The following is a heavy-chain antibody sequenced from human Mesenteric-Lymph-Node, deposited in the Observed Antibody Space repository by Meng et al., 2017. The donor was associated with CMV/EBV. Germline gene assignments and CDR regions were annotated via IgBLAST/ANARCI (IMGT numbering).Heavy chain of an antibody. D-gene: IGHD3-3*01. J-gene: IGHJ3*02. V-gene: IGHV4-39*01. CDR3: ARLSTIFGVVTNHDTFDI. Sequence: GSLRLSCTVSFGSISSDSYYWGWIRQPPGKGLEWIGTIYYSGSTHFNPSLKSRVTISVDTSKNQFSLKLSSVTAADTAVYFCARLSTIFGVVTNHDTFDIWGQGTMVTVSS. CDR2: IYYSGST. CDR1: FGSISSDSYY.